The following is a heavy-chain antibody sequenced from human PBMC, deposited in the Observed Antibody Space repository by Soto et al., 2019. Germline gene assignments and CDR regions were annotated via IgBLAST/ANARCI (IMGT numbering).Heavy chain of an antibody. J-gene: IGHJ6*03. D-gene: IGHD3-3*01. CDR3: ARLAIFGVVIPYYYYMDV. CDR1: GGSISSSSYY. V-gene: IGHV4-39*01. CDR2: IYYSGST. Sequence: SETLSLTCTVSGGSISSSSYYWGWIRQPPGKGLEWIGSIYYSGSTYYNPSLKSRVTISVDTSKNQFSLKLSSVTAADTAVYYCARLAIFGVVIPYYYYMDVWGKGTTVTVSS.